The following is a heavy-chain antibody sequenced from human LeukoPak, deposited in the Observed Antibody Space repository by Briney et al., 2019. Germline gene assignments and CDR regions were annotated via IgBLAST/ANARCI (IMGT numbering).Heavy chain of an antibody. D-gene: IGHD2-2*02. V-gene: IGHV4-34*01. Sequence: TSETLSLTCAVYGGSFSGYYWSWIRQPPGKGREGMGEINHSGSTNYNPSLLSRVTISVDTTNNQFSLKLSSVTAADTAVYYCARVRRPIVVVPAAIYYYYYMDVWGKGTTVTVSS. CDR3: ARVRRPIVVVPAAIYYYYYMDV. CDR2: INHSGST. CDR1: GGSFSGYY. J-gene: IGHJ6*03.